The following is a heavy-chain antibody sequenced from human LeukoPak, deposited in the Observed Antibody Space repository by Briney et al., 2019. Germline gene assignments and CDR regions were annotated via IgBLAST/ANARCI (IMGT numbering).Heavy chain of an antibody. CDR3: ARDAYDYVWGSYRQYFDY. CDR2: IYTSGST. CDR1: GGSISSYY. Sequence: SETLSLTCTVSGGSISSYYWSWIRQPAGKGLEWIGRIYTSGSTNYNPSLKSRVPMSVDTSKNQFSLKLSSVTAADTAVYYCARDAYDYVWGSYRQYFDYWGQGTLVTVSS. V-gene: IGHV4-4*07. J-gene: IGHJ4*02. D-gene: IGHD3-16*02.